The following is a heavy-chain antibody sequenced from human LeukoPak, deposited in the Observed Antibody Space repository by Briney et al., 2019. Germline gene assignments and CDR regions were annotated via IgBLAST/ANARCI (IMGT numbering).Heavy chain of an antibody. D-gene: IGHD4-23*01. CDR2: VYTSGSP. V-gene: IGHV4-4*07. Sequence: SETLSLTCTVSRGSISSYYWSWIRQPAGKGLEWVGRVYTSGSPNYNPSLESRVTMSVDTSKNQFSLNLSYVTDADTAVYYCARGGYGASSGFDYWGQGTLVTVSS. CDR1: RGSISSYY. J-gene: IGHJ4*02. CDR3: ARGGYGASSGFDY.